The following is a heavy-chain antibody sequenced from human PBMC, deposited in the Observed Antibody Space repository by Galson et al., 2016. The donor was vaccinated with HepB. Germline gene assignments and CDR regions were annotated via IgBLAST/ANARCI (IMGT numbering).Heavy chain of an antibody. Sequence: SLRLSCAASGFTYSSYAMHWVRQAPGKGQEYVSAISSDAVTTYYADSVKGRFTISRENSKNTLYLQMSGLRAEDTAVYYCVTQYGVDVWGQGILVSVSS. CDR2: ISSDAVTT. D-gene: IGHD4-17*01. CDR3: VTQYGVDV. V-gene: IGHV3-64D*09. CDR1: GFTYSSYA. J-gene: IGHJ4*02.